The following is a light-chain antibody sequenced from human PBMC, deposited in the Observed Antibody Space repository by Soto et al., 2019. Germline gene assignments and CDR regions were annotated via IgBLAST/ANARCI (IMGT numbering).Light chain of an antibody. CDR1: QSVSSN. CDR3: QQYNNWPPGT. J-gene: IGKJ2*02. CDR2: GAS. Sequence: EIVMTQSPATLSVSPGERATLSCRASQSVSSNLAWYQQKPGQATRLLIYGASTRATGIPARFSGSWSGTEFTLTISSLQSEDFAVYYGQQYNNWPPGTFGQGTKLEIK. V-gene: IGKV3-15*01.